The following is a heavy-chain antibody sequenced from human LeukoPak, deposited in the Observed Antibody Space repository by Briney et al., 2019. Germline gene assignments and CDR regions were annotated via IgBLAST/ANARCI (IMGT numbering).Heavy chain of an antibody. V-gene: IGHV3-7*01. CDR1: GLTFSSAG. CDR3: ARDMASSRLDY. CDR2: INPDVNKK. J-gene: IGHJ4*02. Sequence: GGSLRLSCAVSGLTFSSAGMDWGRQAPGKGLERVASINPDVNKKYSADSVKGRFTIPRDNAENSLYLQMHSLRVKATAFYYCARDMASSRLDYWGQAMLVTV. D-gene: IGHD5-24*01.